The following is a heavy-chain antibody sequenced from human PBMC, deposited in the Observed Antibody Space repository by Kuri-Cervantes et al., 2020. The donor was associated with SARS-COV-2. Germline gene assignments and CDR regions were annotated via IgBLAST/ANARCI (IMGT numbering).Heavy chain of an antibody. CDR1: GYSISSGYY. V-gene: IGHV4-38-2*02. CDR3: ARETGEGWFDP. CDR2: IYYSGST. D-gene: IGHD7-27*01. J-gene: IGHJ5*02. Sequence: GSLRLSCTVSGYSISSGYYWGWIRQPPGKGLEWIGSIYYSGSTYYNPSLKSRVTISVDTSKNQFSLKLSSVTAADTAVYYCARETGEGWFDPWGQGTLVTVSS.